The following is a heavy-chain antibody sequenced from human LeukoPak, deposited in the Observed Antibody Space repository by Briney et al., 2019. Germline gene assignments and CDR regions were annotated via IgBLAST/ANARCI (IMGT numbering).Heavy chain of an antibody. J-gene: IGHJ5*02. D-gene: IGHD3-10*01. CDR1: GGSFSGYY. Sequence: PSETLSLTCAVYGGSFSGYYWSWIRQPPGKGLEWIGEINHSGSTNYNPSLKSRVTISVDTSKNQFSLKLSSVTAADTAVYYCARGGGGTVVRGVINNWFDPWGQGTLVTVSS. CDR2: INHSGST. CDR3: ARGGGGTVVRGVINNWFDP. V-gene: IGHV4-34*01.